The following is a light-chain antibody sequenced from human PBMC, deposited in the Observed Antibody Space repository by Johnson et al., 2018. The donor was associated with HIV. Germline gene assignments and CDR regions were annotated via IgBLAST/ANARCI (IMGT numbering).Light chain of an antibody. Sequence: QSALTQPPSVSAAPGQKVTISCSGSSSNIGNSYVSWYQQLPGTAPKLLIYDNNKRPSGISDRFSASKSGTSATLGITGLQPGDEADYYCGTWDSYLTAGVFGSGTKVTVL. CDR2: DNN. J-gene: IGLJ1*01. CDR3: GTWDSYLTAGV. CDR1: SSNIGNSY. V-gene: IGLV1-51*01.